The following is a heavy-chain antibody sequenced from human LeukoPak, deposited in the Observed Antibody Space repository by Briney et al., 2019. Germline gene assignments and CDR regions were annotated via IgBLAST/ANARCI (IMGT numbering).Heavy chain of an antibody. V-gene: IGHV3-48*03. Sequence: GGSLRPSCAASGFTFSSYEMNWVRQAPGKGLEWVSYISSSGSTIYYADSVKGRFTISRDNAKNSLYLQMNSLRAEDTAVYYCARCTYYDSSGYYDYWGQGTLVTVSS. CDR2: ISSSGSTI. CDR1: GFTFSSYE. J-gene: IGHJ4*02. D-gene: IGHD3-22*01. CDR3: ARCTYYDSSGYYDY.